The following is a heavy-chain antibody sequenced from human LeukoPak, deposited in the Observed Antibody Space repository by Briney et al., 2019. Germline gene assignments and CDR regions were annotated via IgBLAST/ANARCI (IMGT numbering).Heavy chain of an antibody. Sequence: GESLKISFKGSGYRFTTYWIGWVRQMPGKGLEWVGIIYPGDSDRRYSPSFQGQVTISADKSISTAYLQWSSLKASDTAMYYCARHGVVGSSSSWVDYWGQGTLVTVSS. J-gene: IGHJ4*02. CDR2: IYPGDSDR. CDR3: ARHGVVGSSSSWVDY. D-gene: IGHD6-6*01. V-gene: IGHV5-51*01. CDR1: GYRFTTYW.